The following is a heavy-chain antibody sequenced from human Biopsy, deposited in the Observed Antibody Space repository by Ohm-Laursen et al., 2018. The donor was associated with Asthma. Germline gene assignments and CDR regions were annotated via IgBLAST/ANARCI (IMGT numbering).Heavy chain of an antibody. Sequence: SDTLSLTCPVSGGSMRSGNYYWGWIRQPPGKGLEWIATISYTGSPYYNPSLKIRVTISVDTSKNQFSLKLSSVTAADTAVYYCARHSGNYYAQLNYWGQGTLVTVSS. J-gene: IGHJ4*02. CDR1: GGSMRSGNYY. D-gene: IGHD1-26*01. CDR2: ISYTGSP. V-gene: IGHV4-39*01. CDR3: ARHSGNYYAQLNY.